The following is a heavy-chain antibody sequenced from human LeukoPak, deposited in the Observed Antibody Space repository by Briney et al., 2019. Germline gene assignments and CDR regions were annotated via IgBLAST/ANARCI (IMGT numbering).Heavy chain of an antibody. CDR2: ISSSGNTI. Sequence: AGGSLRLSCAASEFTFTSYELNWVRQAPGKGLEWVSYISSSGNTISYADSVKGRFTISRDNAKNSLYLQVISLRAEDTAVYYCARGPSIAARYDAFDIWGRGTMVTVSS. V-gene: IGHV3-48*03. CDR1: EFTFTSYE. D-gene: IGHD6-6*01. CDR3: ARGPSIAARYDAFDI. J-gene: IGHJ3*02.